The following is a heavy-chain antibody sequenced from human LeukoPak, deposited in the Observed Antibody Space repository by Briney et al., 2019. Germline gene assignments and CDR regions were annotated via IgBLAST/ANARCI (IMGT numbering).Heavy chain of an antibody. CDR2: ISGSSSTI. Sequence: GGSLRLSCAASGFTFSGYSMNWVRQAPGKGLEWVSYISGSSSTIYYADSVKGRFTISRDNAKNSLYLQMNSLRDEDTAVYYCARTRSYYDSSGFDYWGQGTLVTVSS. J-gene: IGHJ4*02. CDR1: GFTFSGYS. CDR3: ARTRSYYDSSGFDY. D-gene: IGHD3-22*01. V-gene: IGHV3-48*02.